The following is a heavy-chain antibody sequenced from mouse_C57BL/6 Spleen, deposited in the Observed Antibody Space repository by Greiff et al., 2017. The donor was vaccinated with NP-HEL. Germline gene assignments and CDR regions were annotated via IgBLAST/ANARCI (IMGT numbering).Heavy chain of an antibody. CDR1: GYAFSSSW. J-gene: IGHJ3*01. V-gene: IGHV1-82*01. CDR3: AISAYSNYLVSY. CDR2: IYPGDGDT. Sequence: VQLQQSGPELVKPGASVKISCKASGYAFSSSWMNWVKQRPGKGLEWIGRIYPGDGDTNYNGKFKGKATLTADKSSSTAYMQLSSLTSEDSAVYFCAISAYSNYLVSYWGQGTLVTVSA. D-gene: IGHD2-5*01.